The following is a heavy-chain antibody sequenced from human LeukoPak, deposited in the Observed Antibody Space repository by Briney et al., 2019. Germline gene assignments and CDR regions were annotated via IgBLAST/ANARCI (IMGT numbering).Heavy chain of an antibody. CDR2: ISAYNGNT. V-gene: IGHV1-18*01. D-gene: IGHD3-10*01. CDR1: GYTFTNYA. J-gene: IGHJ6*03. CDR3: ARDPGEWDGNMDV. Sequence: ASVKVSCKASGYTFTNYAISWVRQAPGQGLEWVGWISAYNGNTNYAQKLQGRVTMTRDMSTSTVYMELSSLRSEDTAVYYCARDPGEWDGNMDVWGKGTTVTVSS.